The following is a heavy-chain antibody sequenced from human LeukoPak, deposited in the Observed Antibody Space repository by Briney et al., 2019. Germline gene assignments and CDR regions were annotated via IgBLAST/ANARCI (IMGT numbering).Heavy chain of an antibody. J-gene: IGHJ4*02. CDR3: ARTEIVGATIDY. CDR1: GFTFSSYG. D-gene: IGHD1-26*01. Sequence: GGSLRLSCAASGFTFSSYGMHWVRQAPGKGLEWVAVIRYDGGNKYYAESVKGRFTISRDDSKNTLFLQMNSLRAEDTAVYYCARTEIVGATIDYWGQGTLVTVSS. V-gene: IGHV3-33*01. CDR2: IRYDGGNK.